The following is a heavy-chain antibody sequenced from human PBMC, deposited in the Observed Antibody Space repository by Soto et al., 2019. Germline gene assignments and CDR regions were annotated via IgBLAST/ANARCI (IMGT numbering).Heavy chain of an antibody. CDR2: IYPVDSDT. V-gene: IGHV5-51*01. Sequence: GQSLKISCKGSGYSFTSYWIGWVRQMPGKGLEWRGIIYPVDSDTRYSPSFQGHVTISADKSISTAYLQWSSLKASDTAMYYCARLGYDSSGCYAEYFQHWGQGTLVTVSS. CDR3: ARLGYDSSGCYAEYFQH. CDR1: GYSFTSYW. D-gene: IGHD3-22*01. J-gene: IGHJ1*01.